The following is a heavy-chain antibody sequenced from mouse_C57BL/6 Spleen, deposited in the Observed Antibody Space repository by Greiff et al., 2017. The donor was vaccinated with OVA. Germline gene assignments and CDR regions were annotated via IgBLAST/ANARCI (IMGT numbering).Heavy chain of an antibody. Sequence: VQLVESGPELVKPGASVKISCKASGYAFSSSWMNWVKQRPGKGLEWIGRIYPGDGDTNYNGKFKGKATLTADKSSSTAYMQLSSLTSEDSAVYLCAREGYYGPYYAMDYWGQGTSVTVSS. V-gene: IGHV1-82*01. CDR2: IYPGDGDT. CDR3: AREGYYGPYYAMDY. J-gene: IGHJ4*01. D-gene: IGHD1-1*01. CDR1: GYAFSSSW.